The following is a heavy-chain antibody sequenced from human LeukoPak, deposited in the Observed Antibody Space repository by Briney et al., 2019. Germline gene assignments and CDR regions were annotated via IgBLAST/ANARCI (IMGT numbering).Heavy chain of an antibody. D-gene: IGHD1-26*01. V-gene: IGHV3-15*04. CDR2: IESKTNGGTT. CDR1: GFTFSNVW. Sequence: GGSLRLSCAASGFTFSNVWMTWVRQAPGKGLEWLGRIESKTNGGTTDYAAPVKGRFTISRDDSENTLYLHINSLKTEDTAIYYCTTVGSMGATYLDYWGQGTLVTVSS. CDR3: TTVGSMGATYLDY. J-gene: IGHJ4*02.